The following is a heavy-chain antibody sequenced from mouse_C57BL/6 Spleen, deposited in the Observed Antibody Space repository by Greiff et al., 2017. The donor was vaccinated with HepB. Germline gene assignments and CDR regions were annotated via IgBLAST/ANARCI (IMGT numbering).Heavy chain of an antibody. V-gene: IGHV3-6*01. Sequence: VQLKQSGPGLVKPSQSLSLTCSVTGYSITSGYYWNWIRQFPGNKLEWMGYISYDGSNNYNPSLKNRISITRDTSKNQFFLKLNSVTTEDTATYYCARTGTVAYWGQGTLVTVSA. CDR1: GYSITSGYY. J-gene: IGHJ3*01. D-gene: IGHD4-1*01. CDR2: ISYDGSN. CDR3: ARTGTVAY.